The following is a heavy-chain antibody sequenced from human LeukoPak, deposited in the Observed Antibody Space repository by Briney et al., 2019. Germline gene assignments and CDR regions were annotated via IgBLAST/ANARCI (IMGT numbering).Heavy chain of an antibody. D-gene: IGHD3-22*01. V-gene: IGHV3-21*01. CDR2: ISSSSSYI. Sequence: GGALILSCAASGFTFSSYSMNWVRQAPGKGLEWDSSISSSSSYIYYADSVKGRFTISRDNAKNSLYLQLNSLRAEDTAVYYCARAHHYYDSSGYLFDYWGQETLVTVSS. CDR3: ARAHHYYDSSGYLFDY. J-gene: IGHJ4*02. CDR1: GFTFSSYS.